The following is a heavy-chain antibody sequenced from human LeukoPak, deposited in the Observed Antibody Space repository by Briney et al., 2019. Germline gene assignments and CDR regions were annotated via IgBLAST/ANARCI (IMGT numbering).Heavy chain of an antibody. V-gene: IGHV1-18*01. CDR3: ARESDYYDSSGHYDY. CDR2: ISAYNGNT. D-gene: IGHD3-22*01. J-gene: IGHJ4*02. Sequence: ASVKVSCKASGYTFTSYGISWVRQAPGQGLEWMGWISAYNGNTNYAQKLQGRVIMTTDTSTSTAYMELRSLRSDDTAVYYCARESDYYDSSGHYDYWGQGTLVTVSS. CDR1: GYTFTSYG.